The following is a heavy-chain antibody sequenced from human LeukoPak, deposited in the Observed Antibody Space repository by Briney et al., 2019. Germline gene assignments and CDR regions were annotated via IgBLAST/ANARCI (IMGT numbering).Heavy chain of an antibody. CDR1: GFTFSSYE. D-gene: IGHD3-22*01. V-gene: IGHV3-48*03. Sequence: GGSLRLSCAAPGFTFSSYEMNWVRQAPGKGLEWVSYISSSGSTIYYTDSVKGRFTISRDNAKNSLYLQMNSLRAEDTAVYYCARVRGYYDSSGYFKWEDAFDIWGQGTMVTVSS. CDR2: ISSSGSTI. J-gene: IGHJ3*02. CDR3: ARVRGYYDSSGYFKWEDAFDI.